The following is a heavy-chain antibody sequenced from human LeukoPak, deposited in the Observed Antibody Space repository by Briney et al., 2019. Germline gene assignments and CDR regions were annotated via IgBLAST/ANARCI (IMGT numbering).Heavy chain of an antibody. J-gene: IGHJ3*02. CDR3: AREGVIAVAGAFDI. Sequence: PGGSLRLSCAASGFTFSSYSMNWVRQAPGKGLEGVSSISSSSSYIYYADSVKGRFTISRDNAKNSLYLQMNSLRAEDTAVYYCAREGVIAVAGAFDIWGQGTLVTVSS. V-gene: IGHV3-21*01. CDR2: ISSSSSYI. CDR1: GFTFSSYS. D-gene: IGHD6-19*01.